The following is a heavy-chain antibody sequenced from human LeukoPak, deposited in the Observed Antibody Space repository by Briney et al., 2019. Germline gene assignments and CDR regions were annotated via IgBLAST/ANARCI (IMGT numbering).Heavy chain of an antibody. CDR2: ISWDGGST. CDR1: GFTFDDYA. D-gene: IGHD6-13*01. Sequence: GGSLRLSCAASGFTFDDYAMHWVRQAPGKGLEWVSLISWDGGSTYYADSVKGRFTVSRDNSKNSLYLQMNSLRAEDTALYYCAKDRQDDIAAAGSTRYYYYYMDVWGKGTTVTVSS. J-gene: IGHJ6*03. CDR3: AKDRQDDIAAAGSTRYYYYYMDV. V-gene: IGHV3-43D*03.